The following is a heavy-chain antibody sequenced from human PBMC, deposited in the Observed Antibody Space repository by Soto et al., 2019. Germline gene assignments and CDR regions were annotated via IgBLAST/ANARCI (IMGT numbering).Heavy chain of an antibody. Sequence: QITLKESGPTLVRPTQTLTLTCTFSGFSLSTTGVAVAWIRQPPGEALEWLALIYWDDDKRYNSSLKSRLTITKDTSRDQVVLGKTNMEPMDTATYFCAHSQRGPRDFWGPGILVTVSS. CDR2: IYWDDDK. J-gene: IGHJ4*02. V-gene: IGHV2-5*02. D-gene: IGHD5-12*01. CDR3: AHSQRGPRDF. CDR1: GFSLSTTGVA.